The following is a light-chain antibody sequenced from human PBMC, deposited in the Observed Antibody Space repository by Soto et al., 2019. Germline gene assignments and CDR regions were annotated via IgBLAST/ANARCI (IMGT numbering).Light chain of an antibody. CDR2: NDG. Sequence: SYELTQPPSVSMAPGETATITCGGDNIGGKSVHWYQRKPGQAPLLIIYNDGDRPSGIPERFSGSNSGNTATLTVSRVEAGDEADYYCQVWGSNADPYVVFGGGTKLTVL. J-gene: IGLJ2*01. V-gene: IGLV3-21*04. CDR1: NIGGKS. CDR3: QVWGSNADPYVV.